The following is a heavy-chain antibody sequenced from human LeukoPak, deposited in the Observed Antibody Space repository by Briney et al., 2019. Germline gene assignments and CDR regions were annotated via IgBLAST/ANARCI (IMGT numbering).Heavy chain of an antibody. V-gene: IGHV3-23*01. D-gene: IGHD3-22*01. CDR1: GFTFSSYA. CDR2: ISGSGDSI. CDR3: AKGAHYHDRSGYYLLDY. Sequence: GGSLRLSCAASGFTFSSYAMSWVRQAPGKGLEWVSAISGSGDSIYYADSVKGRFTISRDNPKNTVSLQMSSLRAGDTAVYYCAKGAHYHDRSGYYLLDYWGQGTLVTVSS. J-gene: IGHJ4*02.